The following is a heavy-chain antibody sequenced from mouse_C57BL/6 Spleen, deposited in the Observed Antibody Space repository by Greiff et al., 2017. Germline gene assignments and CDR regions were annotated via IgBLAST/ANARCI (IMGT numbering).Heavy chain of an antibody. CDR1: GYTFTSYW. V-gene: IGHV1-59*01. Sequence: QVQLQQPGAELVRPGTSVKLSCKASGYTFTSYWMHWVKQRPGQGLEWIGVIDPSDSYTNYNQKFKGKATLTVDTSSSTAYMQLSSLTSEDSAVYYCARNRGPWFAYWGQGTLVTVSA. J-gene: IGHJ3*01. CDR2: IDPSDSYT. CDR3: ARNRGPWFAY.